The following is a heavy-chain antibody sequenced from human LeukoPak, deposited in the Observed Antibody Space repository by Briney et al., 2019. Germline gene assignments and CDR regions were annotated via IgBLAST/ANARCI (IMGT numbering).Heavy chain of an antibody. J-gene: IGHJ6*03. CDR1: GGSISSSSYH. V-gene: IGHV4-39*01. CDR2: IYYSGST. Sequence: PSETLSLTCTVSGGSISSSSYHWGWIRQPPGKGLEWIGSIYYSGSTYYNPSLKSRVTISVDTSKNQFSLKLSSVTAADTAVYYCASITMIVLGYYMDVWGKGTTVTISS. CDR3: ASITMIVLGYYMDV. D-gene: IGHD3-22*01.